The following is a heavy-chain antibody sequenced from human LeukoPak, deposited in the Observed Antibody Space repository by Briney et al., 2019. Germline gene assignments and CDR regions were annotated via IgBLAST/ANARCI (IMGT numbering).Heavy chain of an antibody. V-gene: IGHV3-48*01. J-gene: IGHJ4*02. CDR2: ITFSSSII. CDR1: GFTFSSYS. Sequence: GGSLRLSCAASGFTFSSYSMNWVRQAPGKGLEWVSYITFSSSIIYYADSVKGRFTISRDNAKKSLYLQMNSLRAEDTAVYYCAKAGDRGYSDYWGQGTLVTVSS. CDR3: AKAGDRGYSDY. D-gene: IGHD4-17*01.